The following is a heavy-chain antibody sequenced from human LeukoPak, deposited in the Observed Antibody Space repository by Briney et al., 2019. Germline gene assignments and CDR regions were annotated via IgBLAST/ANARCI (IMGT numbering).Heavy chain of an antibody. V-gene: IGHV4-61*01. CDR2: IYYSGST. CDR1: GGSVSSGSYY. CDR3: ARVRLDYGSGSYHRSFDY. J-gene: IGHJ4*02. Sequence: SETLSLTCTVSGGSVSSGSYYWRWIRQPPGKGLEWIGYIYYSGSTNYNPSLKSRVTISVDTSKNQFSLKLSSVTAADTAVYYCARVRLDYGSGSYHRSFDYWGQGTLVTVSS. D-gene: IGHD3-10*01.